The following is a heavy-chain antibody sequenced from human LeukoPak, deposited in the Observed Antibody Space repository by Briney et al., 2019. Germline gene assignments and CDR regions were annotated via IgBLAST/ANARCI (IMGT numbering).Heavy chain of an antibody. V-gene: IGHV3-30*02. D-gene: IGHD4-11*01. CDR3: AKDQKSKEDYSIAY. CDR1: GFTFSSYG. Sequence: GGSLRLSPAASGFTFSSYGMHWVRQAPGKGLEWVAFIRYDGSNKYYADSVKGRFTISRDNSKNTLYLQMNSLRAEDTAVYYCAKDQKSKEDYSIAYWGQGTLVTVSS. CDR2: IRYDGSNK. J-gene: IGHJ4*02.